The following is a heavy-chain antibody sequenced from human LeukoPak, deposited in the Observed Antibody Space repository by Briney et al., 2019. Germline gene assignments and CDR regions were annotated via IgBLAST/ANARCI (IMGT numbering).Heavy chain of an antibody. D-gene: IGHD3-22*01. CDR1: GGSFSGYY. CDR2: INHSGST. Sequence: SETLPLTCAVYGGSFSGYYWSWLRQPPGKGLEWIGEINHSGSTNYNPSLNSRVTISVDTSKNQFSLKLSSVTAADTAVYYCARGVSEAYDSSGYPPLYYWGQGTLVTVSS. CDR3: ARGVSEAYDSSGYPPLYY. J-gene: IGHJ4*02. V-gene: IGHV4-34*01.